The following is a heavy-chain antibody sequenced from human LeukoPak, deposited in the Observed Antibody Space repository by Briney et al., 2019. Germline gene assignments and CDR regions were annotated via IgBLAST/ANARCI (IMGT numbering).Heavy chain of an antibody. CDR1: GFTFSSYW. CDR2: INSDGSST. V-gene: IGHV3-74*01. CDR3: ARDLTDYYDSSGYVDENFYY. D-gene: IGHD3-22*01. Sequence: GGSLRLSCAASGFTFSSYWMHWVRQAPGKGLVWVSRINSDGSSTSYADSVKGRFTISRDNAKNTLYLQMNSLRAEDTAVYYCARDLTDYYDSSGYVDENFYYWGQGTLVTVSS. J-gene: IGHJ4*02.